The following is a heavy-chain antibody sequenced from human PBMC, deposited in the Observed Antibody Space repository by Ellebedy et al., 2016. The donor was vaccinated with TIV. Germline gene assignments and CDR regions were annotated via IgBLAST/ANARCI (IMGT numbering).Heavy chain of an antibody. CDR2: INPSGGST. CDR3: ARDVAVRGVIRVAFDI. CDR1: GYTFTSYY. V-gene: IGHV1-46*01. D-gene: IGHD3-10*01. J-gene: IGHJ3*02. Sequence: AASVKVSCKASGYTFTSYYMHWVRQAPGQGLEWMGIINPSGGSTSYAQKFQGRVTMTRDTSTSTVYMELSSLRSEDTAVYYCARDVAVRGVIRVAFDIWGQGTMVTVSS.